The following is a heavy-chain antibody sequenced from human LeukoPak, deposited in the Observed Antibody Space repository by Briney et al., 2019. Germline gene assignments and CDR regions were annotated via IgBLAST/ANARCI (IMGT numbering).Heavy chain of an antibody. CDR3: AKDQARDNWNQEPRYYFDY. CDR2: ICGSGGST. Sequence: GGSLRLSCAASGFTYSSYTMSRGCPAPEKGLEWVSAICGSGGSTYYADSVNGRFTISRDNSKNTLYLQMNSLRAEDTAVYYCAKDQARDNWNQEPRYYFDYWGQGTLVTVSS. J-gene: IGHJ4*02. V-gene: IGHV3-23*01. D-gene: IGHD1-20*01. CDR1: GFTYSSYT.